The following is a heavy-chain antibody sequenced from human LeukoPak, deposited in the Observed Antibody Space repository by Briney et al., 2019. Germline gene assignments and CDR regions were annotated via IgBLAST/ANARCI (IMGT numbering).Heavy chain of an antibody. CDR2: IYTSGST. Sequence: SETLSLTCTVSGGAISSGSYYWSWIRQPAGKGLEWVGRIYTSGSTNYNPSLKRRVTISVATSTDQLSLKLSSVTAADTAVYYCARRDSSSSLGPHRGWFDPWGQGTLVTVSS. J-gene: IGHJ5*02. V-gene: IGHV4-61*02. CDR1: GGAISSGSYY. D-gene: IGHD6-6*01. CDR3: ARRDSSSSLGPHRGWFDP.